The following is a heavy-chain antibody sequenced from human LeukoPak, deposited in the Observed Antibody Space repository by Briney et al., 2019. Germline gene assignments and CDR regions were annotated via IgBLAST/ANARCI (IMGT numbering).Heavy chain of an antibody. CDR3: ARTTADYSDYFFLDY. CDR2: IYSGGST. V-gene: IGHV3-53*01. J-gene: IGHJ4*02. CDR1: GSTVSSNY. D-gene: IGHD4-11*01. Sequence: GGSLRLSCAASGSTVSSNYMSWVRQAPGKGLEWVSVIYSGGSTYYADSVKGRFTISRDNSKNTLYLQMNSLRAEDTAVYYCARTTADYSDYFFLDYWGQGTLVTVSS.